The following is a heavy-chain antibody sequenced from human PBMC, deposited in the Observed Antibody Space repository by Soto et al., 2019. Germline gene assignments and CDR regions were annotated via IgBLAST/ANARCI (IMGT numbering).Heavy chain of an antibody. CDR3: ARDMYYYDSSGYYPFDY. D-gene: IGHD3-22*01. V-gene: IGHV3-30-3*01. CDR1: GFTFSSYA. J-gene: IGHJ4*02. Sequence: ESGGGVVQPGRSLRLSCAASGFTFSSYAMHWVRQAPGKGLEWVAVISYDGSNKYYADSVKGRFTISRDNSKNTLYLQMNSLRAEDTAVYYCARDMYYYDSSGYYPFDYWGQGTLVTVSS. CDR2: ISYDGSNK.